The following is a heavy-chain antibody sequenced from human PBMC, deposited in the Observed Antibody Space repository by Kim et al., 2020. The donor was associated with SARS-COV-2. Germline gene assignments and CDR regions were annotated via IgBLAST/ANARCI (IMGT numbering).Heavy chain of an antibody. CDR3: ASHYSGYDWRGYGMDV. Sequence: SLKSRVTISVDTSKNQFSLKLSSVTAADTAVYYCASHYSGYDWRGYGMDVWGQGTTVTVSS. D-gene: IGHD5-12*01. J-gene: IGHJ6*02. V-gene: IGHV4-61*07.